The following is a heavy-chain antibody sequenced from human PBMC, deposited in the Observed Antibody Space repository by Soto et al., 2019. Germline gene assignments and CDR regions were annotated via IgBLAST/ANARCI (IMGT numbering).Heavy chain of an antibody. J-gene: IGHJ4*02. V-gene: IGHV1-18*01. CDR2: ISAYNGNT. CDR1: GYTFTNFG. D-gene: IGHD3-16*01. CDR3: ARGGTPSDY. Sequence: QVQLVQSGAEVKKPGASVKVSCKASGYTFTNFGISWVRQAPGQGLEWMGWISAYNGNTNNAQNFQGRVPITTDTTTSTAYMELRSQRADDTAVYSCARGGTPSDYWGQGTLVTVSA.